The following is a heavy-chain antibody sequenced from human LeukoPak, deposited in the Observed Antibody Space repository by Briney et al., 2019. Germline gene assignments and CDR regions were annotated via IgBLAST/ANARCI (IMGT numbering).Heavy chain of an antibody. CDR3: ATRRQVLYHFDN. Sequence: PSETLSLTCTVSGGTISSGVHYWSWIRQHPGKGLEWIGYIYYSGSTYYNPSLKSRLTISIDTSKNQFSLQLTSVTAADTAVYYCATRRQVLYHFDNWGQGVLVTVSS. V-gene: IGHV4-31*03. CDR1: GGTISSGVHY. J-gene: IGHJ4*02. CDR2: IYYSGST. D-gene: IGHD4/OR15-4a*01.